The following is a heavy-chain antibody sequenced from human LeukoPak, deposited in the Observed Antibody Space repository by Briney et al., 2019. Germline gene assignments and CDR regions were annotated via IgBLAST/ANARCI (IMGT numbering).Heavy chain of an antibody. J-gene: IGHJ4*02. CDR3: ATVLEWLLWGYFDY. V-gene: IGHV1-2*02. Sequence: GASVKVSCEASGYTFTGYYMHWVRQAPGQGLEWMGWINPNSGGTNYAQKFQGRVTMTRDTSISTAYMELSRLRSDDTAVYYCATVLEWLLWGYFDYWGQGTLVTVSS. CDR2: INPNSGGT. CDR1: GYTFTGYY. D-gene: IGHD3-3*01.